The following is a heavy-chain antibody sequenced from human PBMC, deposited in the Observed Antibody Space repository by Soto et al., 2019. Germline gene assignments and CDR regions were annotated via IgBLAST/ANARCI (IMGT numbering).Heavy chain of an antibody. D-gene: IGHD1-1*01. V-gene: IGHV1-8*01. CDR2: MSPNSGAT. J-gene: IGHJ6*02. CDR1: GYTFTSYD. CDR3: ARGVDAGVDV. Sequence: QVQLVQSGAEVTKPGASVKVSCKASGYTFTSYDINWVRQATGQGLEWMGWMSPNSGATGYAQKFRGXVXMXXDTSISTAYMELSNLRSDDTAIYYCARGVDAGVDVWGQGSTVTVSS.